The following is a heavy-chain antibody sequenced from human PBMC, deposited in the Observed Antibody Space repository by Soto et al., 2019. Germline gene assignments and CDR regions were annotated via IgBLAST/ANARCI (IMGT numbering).Heavy chain of an antibody. J-gene: IGHJ4*02. Sequence: ASVKVSCKASGYTFTSYGISWVRQAPGQGLEWMGWISAYNGNTNYAQKLQGRVTMTTDTSTSTAYMELRSLRSDDTAVYYCARDTTEKLAIYGDYPSYLDYWGQGTLVTVSS. CDR1: GYTFTSYG. D-gene: IGHD4-17*01. CDR3: ARDTTEKLAIYGDYPSYLDY. V-gene: IGHV1-18*01. CDR2: ISAYNGNT.